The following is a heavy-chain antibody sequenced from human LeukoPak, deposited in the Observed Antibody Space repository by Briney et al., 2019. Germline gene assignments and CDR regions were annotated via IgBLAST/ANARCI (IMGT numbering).Heavy chain of an antibody. V-gene: IGHV4-59*01. CDR3: ARVVPVAMRREWFDP. Sequence: SETLSLACTVSGGSISSYYWSWIRQPPGKGLEWIGYIYYSGSTNYNPSLKSRVTISVDTSKNQFSLKLSSVTAADTAVYYCARVVPVAMRREWFDPWGQGTLVTVSS. CDR2: IYYSGST. J-gene: IGHJ5*02. CDR1: GGSISSYY. D-gene: IGHD2-2*01.